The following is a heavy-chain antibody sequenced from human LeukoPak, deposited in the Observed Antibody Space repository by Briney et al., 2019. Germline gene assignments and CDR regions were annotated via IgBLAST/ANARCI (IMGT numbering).Heavy chain of an antibody. J-gene: IGHJ6*03. CDR1: GGSFSGYY. CDR3: ARTTMVRGTYYMDV. CDR2: IYYSGYT. Sequence: TSETLSLTCAVYGGSFSGYYWSWIRQPPGEGLEWIGCIYYSGYTNYKSSLKSRVTISVDTSKNQFSLKLSSVTAADTAVYYCARTTMVRGTYYMDVWGKGTTVTVSS. D-gene: IGHD3-10*01. V-gene: IGHV4-59*01.